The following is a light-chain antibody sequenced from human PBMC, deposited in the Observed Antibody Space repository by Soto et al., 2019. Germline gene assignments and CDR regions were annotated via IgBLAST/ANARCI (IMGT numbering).Light chain of an antibody. V-gene: IGLV1-44*01. CDR3: AAWDDSLNGYV. CDR1: SSNIGSYT. CDR2: SNN. Sequence: QAVVIQPPSASGTPGQRVTISCSGSSSNIGSYTVNWYQELPGTAPKLLIYSNNQRPSGVPDRFSGSKSGTSASLAISGLQSEDEADYYCAAWDDSLNGYVFGSGTKLTVL. J-gene: IGLJ1*01.